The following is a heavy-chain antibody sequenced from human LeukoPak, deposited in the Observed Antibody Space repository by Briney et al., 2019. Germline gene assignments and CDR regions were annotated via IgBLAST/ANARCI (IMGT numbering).Heavy chain of an antibody. J-gene: IGHJ5*02. D-gene: IGHD3-3*01. V-gene: IGHV4-39*07. CDR1: GGSISSSSYY. Sequence: SETLSLTCTVSGGSISSSSYYWGWIRQPPGKGLEWIGSIYYSGSTYYNPSLKSRVTISVDTSKNQFSLKLSSVTAADTAVYYCARERYYDFWSGYLDNWFDPWGQGTLVIVSS. CDR2: IYYSGST. CDR3: ARERYYDFWSGYLDNWFDP.